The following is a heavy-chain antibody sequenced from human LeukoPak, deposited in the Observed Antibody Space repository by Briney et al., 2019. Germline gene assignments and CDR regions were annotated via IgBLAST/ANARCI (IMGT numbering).Heavy chain of an antibody. V-gene: IGHV3-15*01. Sequence: GGSLRLSCAASGFTFSNGWMSWVRQAPGKGLEWVGRIKSKTDGGTADYAAPVKGRFTISRDDSKNTLYLQMNSLKTEDTAVYYCTTDGGNTAMGYWGQGTPVTVSS. CDR1: GFTFSNGW. CDR2: IKSKTDGGTA. J-gene: IGHJ4*02. CDR3: TTDGGNTAMGY. D-gene: IGHD5-18*01.